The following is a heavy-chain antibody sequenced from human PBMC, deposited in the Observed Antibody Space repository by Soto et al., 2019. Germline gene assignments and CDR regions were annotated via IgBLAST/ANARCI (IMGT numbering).Heavy chain of an antibody. CDR2: IYHSGST. D-gene: IGHD3-22*01. Sequence: SETLSLTCAVSGGSISSGGYSWSWIRQPPGKGLEWIGYIYHSGSTYYNPSLKSRVTISVDRSKNQFSLKLSSVTAADMAVYYCARIDSTGAFDYWGRGTLVTVSS. CDR1: GGSISSGGYS. V-gene: IGHV4-30-2*01. J-gene: IGHJ4*01. CDR3: ARIDSTGAFDY.